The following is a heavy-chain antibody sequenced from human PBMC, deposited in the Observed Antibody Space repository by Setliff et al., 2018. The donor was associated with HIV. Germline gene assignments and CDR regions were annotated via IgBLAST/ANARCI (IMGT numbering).Heavy chain of an antibody. V-gene: IGHV4-34*09. J-gene: IGHJ4*02. Sequence: SETLSLTCAVYGGSFSGYFWSWIRQPPGGGLEWIGYIYSTGNTYYNPSLKSRVSISLDTSENQFSLNLTSVTVADTAVYYCARGGRKDLTDNWGQGSLVTVSS. CDR1: GGSFSGYF. D-gene: IGHD2-21*02. CDR2: IYSTGNT. CDR3: ARGGRKDLTDN.